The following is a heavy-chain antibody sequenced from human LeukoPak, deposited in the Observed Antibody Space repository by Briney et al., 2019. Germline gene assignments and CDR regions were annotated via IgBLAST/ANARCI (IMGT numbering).Heavy chain of an antibody. CDR3: ARHLPNRGSYGMDA. D-gene: IGHD1-26*01. CDR1: GGSISSGGYY. CDR2: INHSGST. Sequence: SQTLSLTCTVSGGSISSGGYYWSWIRQPPGKGLEWIGEINHSGSTNYNPSLKSRVTISVDTSKAQVSLKLRSVTAADTAVYYCARHLPNRGSYGMDAWDQRTTVTVSS. V-gene: IGHV4-61*09. J-gene: IGHJ6*02.